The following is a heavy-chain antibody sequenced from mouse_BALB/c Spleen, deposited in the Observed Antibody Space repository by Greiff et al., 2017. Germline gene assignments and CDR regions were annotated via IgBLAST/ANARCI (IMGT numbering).Heavy chain of an antibody. CDR1: GFSLYRYS. CDR2: IWGGGTT. J-gene: IGHJ3*01. Sequence: VQLKQSGPGLVAPSQSLSITCTVAGFSLYRYSVHWVRQPPGKGLEWLGMIWGGGTTDYNSALKSRLRINKDNSKSQVFLKMNSLQTDDTASYYCARNLDGYYWFPYWGQGTLVTVSA. D-gene: IGHD2-3*01. CDR3: ARNLDGYYWFPY. V-gene: IGHV2-6-4*01.